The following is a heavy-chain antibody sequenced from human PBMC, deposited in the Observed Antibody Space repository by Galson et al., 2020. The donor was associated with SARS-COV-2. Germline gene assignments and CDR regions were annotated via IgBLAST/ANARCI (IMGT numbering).Heavy chain of an antibody. CDR3: ARDRGDAFDI. CDR1: GGSISSYY. CDR2: IYYSGST. D-gene: IGHD3-10*01. V-gene: IGHV4-59*01. Sequence: SETLSLTCTVSGGSISSYYWSWIRQPPGKGLEWIGYIYYSGSTNYNPSLKSRVTISVDTSKNQFSLKLSSVTAADTAVYYCARDRGDAFDIWGQGTMVTVSS. J-gene: IGHJ3*02.